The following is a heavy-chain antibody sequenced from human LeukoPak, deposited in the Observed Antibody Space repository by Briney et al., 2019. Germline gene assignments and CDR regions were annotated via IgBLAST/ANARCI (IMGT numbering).Heavy chain of an antibody. Sequence: ASVKVSCKASGYTFTSYYMHWVRQAPGQGLEWMGIINPSGGSTSYAQKFQGRVTMTRDTSTSTVYMELSSLRSEDTAVYYCARDLGTTTVVTWNWNFDLWGRGTLVTVSS. CDR2: INPSGGST. J-gene: IGHJ2*01. CDR3: ARDLGTTTVVTWNWNFDL. D-gene: IGHD4-23*01. V-gene: IGHV1-46*01. CDR1: GYTFTSYY.